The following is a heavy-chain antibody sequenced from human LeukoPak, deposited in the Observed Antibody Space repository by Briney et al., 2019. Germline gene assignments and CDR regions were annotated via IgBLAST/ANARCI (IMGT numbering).Heavy chain of an antibody. CDR3: AGHYGYVWGSYPKEDDY. CDR2: IYSSGST. V-gene: IGHV4-4*08. J-gene: IGHJ4*02. D-gene: IGHD3-16*02. CDR1: GGSISSYY. Sequence: PSETLSLTCTVSGGSISSYYWSWIRQPPGKGLEWIGYIYSSGSTNYNPSLKSRVTISVDTSKNQFSLKLSSVTAADTAVYYCAGHYGYVWGSYPKEDDYWGQGTLVTVSS.